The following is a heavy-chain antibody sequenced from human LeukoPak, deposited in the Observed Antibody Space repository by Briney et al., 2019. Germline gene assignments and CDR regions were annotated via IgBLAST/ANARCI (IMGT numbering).Heavy chain of an antibody. J-gene: IGHJ4*02. V-gene: IGHV3-53*05. CDR2: IYSGGST. CDR3: ARDLSEALDY. CDR1: GFTVSSNY. Sequence: GGSLRLSCAASGFTVSSNYMTWVRQAPGKGLEWVSVIYSGGSTYYADSVKGRFTISRDNSKNTLYLQMNSLRAEDTAVYYCARDLSEALDYWGRGTLVTVSS.